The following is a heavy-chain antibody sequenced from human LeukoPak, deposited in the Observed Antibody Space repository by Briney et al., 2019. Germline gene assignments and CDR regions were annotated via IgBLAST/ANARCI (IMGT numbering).Heavy chain of an antibody. J-gene: IGHJ4*02. D-gene: IGHD1-7*01. Sequence: SGGSLRLSCAASGFTFSSYAMSWVRQAPGKGLEWVSTITSSGANTYYAESVEGRFTISRDNSKNTLLLQMNSLRSDDTAMYYCAKETLLTGTTRWGQGTLVTVSS. CDR1: GFTFSSYA. V-gene: IGHV3-23*01. CDR2: ITSSGANT. CDR3: AKETLLTGTTR.